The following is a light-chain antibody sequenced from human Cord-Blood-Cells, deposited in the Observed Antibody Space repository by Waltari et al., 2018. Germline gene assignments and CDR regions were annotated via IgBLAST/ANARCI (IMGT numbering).Light chain of an antibody. CDR1: SSDVGGYNY. J-gene: IGLJ2*01. CDR3: SSYTSSSTLV. Sequence: QSALTQPASVSGSPGQSITIPCPGTSSDVGGYNYVAWYQQHPGKAPKLMIYDVSNRPSGVSNRLSGSKSGNTASLTISGLQAEDEADYYCSSYTSSSTLVFGGGTKLTVL. V-gene: IGLV2-14*01. CDR2: DVS.